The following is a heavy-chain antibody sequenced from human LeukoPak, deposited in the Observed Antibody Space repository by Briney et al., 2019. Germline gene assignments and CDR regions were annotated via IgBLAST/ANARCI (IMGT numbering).Heavy chain of an antibody. CDR3: AKGGQGVVPAAIAY. J-gene: IGHJ4*02. CDR2: ISGSGGST. CDR1: GFTFSSHA. Sequence: GGSLRLSCAASGFTFSSHAMSWVRQAPGKGLEWVSAISGSGGSTYYADSVKGRFTISRDNSKNTLYLQMNSLRAEDTAVYYCAKGGQGVVPAAIAYWGQGTLVTVSS. V-gene: IGHV3-23*01. D-gene: IGHD2-2*01.